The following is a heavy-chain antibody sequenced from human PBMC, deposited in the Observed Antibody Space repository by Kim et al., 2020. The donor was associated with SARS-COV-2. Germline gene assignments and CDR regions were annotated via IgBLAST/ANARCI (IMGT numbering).Heavy chain of an antibody. V-gene: IGHV3-30*04. J-gene: IGHJ4*02. CDR2: ISYDGSNK. CDR1: GFTFSSYA. D-gene: IGHD5-18*01. CDR3: ARASRDTAMLPAGY. Sequence: GGSLRLSCAASGFTFSSYAMHWVRQAPGKGLEWVAVISYDGSNKYYADSVKGRFTISRDNSKNTLYLQMNSLRAEDTAVYYCARASRDTAMLPAGYWGQGTLVPVSS.